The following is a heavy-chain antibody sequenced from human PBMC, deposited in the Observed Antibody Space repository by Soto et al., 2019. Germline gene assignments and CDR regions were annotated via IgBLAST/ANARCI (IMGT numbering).Heavy chain of an antibody. CDR1: GFTFSSYD. V-gene: IGHV3-13*04. J-gene: IGHJ4*02. Sequence: GGSLRLSCSAFGFTFSSYDMHWVRQGPGKGLEWVSAIGTAGDTNYAGSVKGRFTISRENAKNPLYLQMNSLRAGDTAIYFCARAIGPTLFDYWGQGTLVTVSS. D-gene: IGHD3-22*01. CDR2: IGTAGDT. CDR3: ARAIGPTLFDY.